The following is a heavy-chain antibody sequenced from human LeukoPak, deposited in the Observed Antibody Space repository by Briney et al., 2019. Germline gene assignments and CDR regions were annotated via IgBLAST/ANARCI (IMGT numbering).Heavy chain of an antibody. CDR1: GVSFSSYA. Sequence: PGGSLRLSCAASGVSFSSYAMSWVRQAPGKGLEWVSAISGSGGSTYYAYSVKGRFTTSRDNSKNTLYLQMNSLRAEDTAVYYCAKVSSGWYDDAFDIWGQGTMVTVSS. D-gene: IGHD6-19*01. CDR3: AKVSSGWYDDAFDI. V-gene: IGHV3-23*01. CDR2: ISGSGGST. J-gene: IGHJ3*02.